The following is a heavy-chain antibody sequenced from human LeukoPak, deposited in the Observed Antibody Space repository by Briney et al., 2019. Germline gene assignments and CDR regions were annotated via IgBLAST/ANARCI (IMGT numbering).Heavy chain of an antibody. CDR1: GGSISTNFYY. Sequence: PSETLSLTCTVSGGSISTNFYYWVWIRQPPGKGLEWIGSIYYSGNTYYNPSLKSRVTISVDTSKNQFSLKLSSVTAADTAVYYCARTCGDCYSNPIDYWGQGTLVTVSS. V-gene: IGHV4-39*01. CDR2: IYYSGNT. J-gene: IGHJ4*02. CDR3: ARTCGDCYSNPIDY. D-gene: IGHD2-21*02.